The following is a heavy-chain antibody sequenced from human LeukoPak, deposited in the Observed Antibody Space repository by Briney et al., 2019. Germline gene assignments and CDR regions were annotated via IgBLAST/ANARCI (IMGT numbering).Heavy chain of an antibody. V-gene: IGHV3-7*01. Sequence: GGSLRLSCAASGFTFSNYWMTWVRQAPGKGLEWVANIKQDGSEKYYVDSVKGRITISRDNSKNTLYLQMNSLRAEDTAVYYCAKDASGSGSYYSERAYYCDYWGQGTLVTVSS. CDR3: AKDASGSGSYYSERAYYCDY. CDR1: GFTFSNYW. J-gene: IGHJ4*02. CDR2: IKQDGSEK. D-gene: IGHD3-10*01.